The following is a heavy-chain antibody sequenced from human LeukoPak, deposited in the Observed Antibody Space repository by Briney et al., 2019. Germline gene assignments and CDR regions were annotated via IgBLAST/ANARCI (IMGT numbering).Heavy chain of an antibody. J-gene: IGHJ4*02. CDR3: TSLSDAIESFGTRNY. CDR2: ISGSGDNT. CDR1: GFTFGTYA. D-gene: IGHD2-8*01. V-gene: IGHV3-23*01. Sequence: GGSLRLSCAASGFTFGTYAMNWVRQAPGKGLGWVSVISGSGDNTHYTDPVKGRFTISRDNSKNTLYLQMNGLRAEDTAVYYCTSLSDAIESFGTRNYWGQGTLVTVSS.